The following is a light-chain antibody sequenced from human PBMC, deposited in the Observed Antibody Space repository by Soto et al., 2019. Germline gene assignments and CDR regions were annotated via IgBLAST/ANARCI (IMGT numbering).Light chain of an antibody. CDR3: QQYGSSPIT. Sequence: EIVLTQSPGTLSLSPGERATLSCRASQSVSSSYLAWYQQKPGQAPRLLIYGASSRATGIPDRFSGSGSGTVFTLTISRRDPEDFAVDYCQQYGSSPITFGQGTRLEIK. V-gene: IGKV3-20*01. CDR2: GAS. J-gene: IGKJ5*01. CDR1: QSVSSSY.